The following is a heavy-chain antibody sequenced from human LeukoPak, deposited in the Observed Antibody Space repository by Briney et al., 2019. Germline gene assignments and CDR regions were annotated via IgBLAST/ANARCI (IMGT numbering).Heavy chain of an antibody. Sequence: SETLSLTCTVSGYSISSGYYWGWIRQPPGKGLEWIGSIYYSGSTYYNPSLKSRVTISVDTSKNQFSLKLSSVTAADTAVYYCARSSASGGDAFDIWGQGTMVTVSS. CDR3: ARSSASGGDAFDI. J-gene: IGHJ3*02. CDR1: GYSISSGYY. D-gene: IGHD2-15*01. V-gene: IGHV4-38-2*02. CDR2: IYYSGST.